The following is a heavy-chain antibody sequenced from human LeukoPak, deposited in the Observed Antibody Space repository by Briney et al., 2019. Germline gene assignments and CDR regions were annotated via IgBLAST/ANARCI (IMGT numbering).Heavy chain of an antibody. Sequence: SETLSLTCGVSGGSVTSTNWWTWLRQPPGKGLEWIGEVHLDGRTNYNPSLKSRLTISVDLSENHISLHLTSVTAADTAVYYCAREGGFYRPLDYTGPGTLVIVSS. V-gene: IGHV4-4*02. D-gene: IGHD2/OR15-2a*01. CDR1: GGSVTSTNW. CDR3: AREGGFYRPLDY. CDR2: VHLDGRT. J-gene: IGHJ4*02.